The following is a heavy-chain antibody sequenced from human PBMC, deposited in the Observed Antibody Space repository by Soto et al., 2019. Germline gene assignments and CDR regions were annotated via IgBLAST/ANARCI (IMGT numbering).Heavy chain of an antibody. Sequence: EVQLVESGGGLVQPGGSLRLSCAASGFTFSSYSMNWVRQAPGKGLEWVSYISSSSSTIYYADSVKGRFTISRDNAKTSLYLQMNSLGAEDTAVYYCASEYYDFWGGYPPPGFDYWGQGTLVTVSS. CDR2: ISSSSSTI. V-gene: IGHV3-48*01. J-gene: IGHJ4*02. CDR1: GFTFSSYS. D-gene: IGHD3-3*01. CDR3: ASEYYDFWGGYPPPGFDY.